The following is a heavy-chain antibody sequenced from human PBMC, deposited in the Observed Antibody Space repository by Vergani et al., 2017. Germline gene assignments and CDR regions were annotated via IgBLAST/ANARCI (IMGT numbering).Heavy chain of an antibody. Sequence: VQLVESGGGVVQPGRSLRLSCAAPGFTFSSYGLHWVRQAPGKGLEWVAVRWYDGSNKYYADSVKGRFTISRDNSKNTLYLQMNSLRAEDTAVYYCARDGWYSSSSGYYYYLDVWGKGTMVTVSS. CDR1: GFTFSSYG. CDR3: ARDGWYSSSSGYYYYLDV. CDR2: RWYDGSNK. D-gene: IGHD6-6*01. J-gene: IGHJ6*03. V-gene: IGHV3-33*01.